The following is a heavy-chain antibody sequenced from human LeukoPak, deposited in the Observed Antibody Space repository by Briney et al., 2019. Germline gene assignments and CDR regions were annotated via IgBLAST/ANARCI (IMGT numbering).Heavy chain of an antibody. V-gene: IGHV1-8*01. J-gene: IGHJ4*02. CDR2: MNPKSGKT. CDR3: TRGSSGRRDN. Sequence: GAPVKVSCKASGYTFTSCDINWVRQATGQGLEWMGWMNPKSGKTGYGQSFQGRITMTRDISIGTAYMELSNLTSEDTAIYYCTRGSSGRRDNWGQGTLVIVS. D-gene: IGHD6-19*01. CDR1: GYTFTSCD.